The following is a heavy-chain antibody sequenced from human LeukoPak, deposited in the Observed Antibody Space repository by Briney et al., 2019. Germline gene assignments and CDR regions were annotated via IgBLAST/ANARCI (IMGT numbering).Heavy chain of an antibody. D-gene: IGHD5-24*01. CDR2: IIAYNGNT. V-gene: IGHV1-18*01. CDR3: ARVSDGDDSFDI. Sequence: ASVKVSCKASGGTFSSYAISWVRQATGQGLEWMGGIIAYNGNTNYAQTLQGIVTMTTDTPTSTAYIELRTLRSDDTPVYYCARVSDGDDSFDIWGQGTMVTVSS. J-gene: IGHJ3*02. CDR1: GGTFSSYA.